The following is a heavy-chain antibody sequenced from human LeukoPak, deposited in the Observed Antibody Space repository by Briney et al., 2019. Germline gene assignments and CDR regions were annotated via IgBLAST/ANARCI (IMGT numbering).Heavy chain of an antibody. Sequence: PGGSLRLSCAASGFTFSSYWMSWVRQAPGKGLEWVANIKQDGSEKYYVDSVKGRFTISRDNAKNSLYLQMNSLRAEDTAVYYCARDGPDYGGNYFDYWGQGTLVTVSS. CDR3: ARDGPDYGGNYFDY. D-gene: IGHD4-23*01. V-gene: IGHV3-7*01. CDR1: GFTFSSYW. J-gene: IGHJ4*02. CDR2: IKQDGSEK.